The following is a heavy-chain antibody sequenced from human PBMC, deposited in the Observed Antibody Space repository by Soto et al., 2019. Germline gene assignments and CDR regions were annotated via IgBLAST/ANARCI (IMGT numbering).Heavy chain of an antibody. CDR3: ARDLVVVTAIDRTDAFDI. V-gene: IGHV3-48*03. CDR2: ISSSGSTI. CDR1: GFTFSSYE. J-gene: IGHJ3*02. Sequence: PGGSLRLSCAASGFTFSSYEMNWVRQAPGKGLEWVSYISSSGSTIYYADSVKGRFTISRDNAKNSLYLQMNSLRAEDTAVYYCARDLVVVTAIDRTDAFDIWGQGTMVTVSS. D-gene: IGHD2-21*02.